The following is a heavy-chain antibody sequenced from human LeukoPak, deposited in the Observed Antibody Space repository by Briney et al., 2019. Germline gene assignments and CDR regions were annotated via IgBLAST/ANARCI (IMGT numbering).Heavy chain of an antibody. V-gene: IGHV3-53*01. CDR2: IYSGGTT. CDR3: ARLYYYVSGTYSRYFDY. J-gene: IGHJ4*02. D-gene: IGHD3-10*01. Sequence: GGSLRLSCAASGFTVSSNYMTWVRQAPGKGLEWVSIIYSGGTTYYADSVKGRFTISRDNSKNTLYLQMNSLRAEDTAVYYCARLYYYVSGTYSRYFDYWGQGTLVTVSS. CDR1: GFTVSSNY.